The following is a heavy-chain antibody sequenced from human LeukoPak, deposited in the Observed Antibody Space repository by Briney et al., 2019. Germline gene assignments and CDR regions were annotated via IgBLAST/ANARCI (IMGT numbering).Heavy chain of an antibody. CDR1: GFTFSSYS. Sequence: GGSLRLSCAASGFTFSSYSMNWVRQAPGKGLEWVSSISSSSSYIYYADSAKGRFTISRDNAKNSLYLQMNSLRAEDTAVYYCASVSSSGHNWFDPWGQGTLVTVSS. V-gene: IGHV3-21*01. J-gene: IGHJ5*02. CDR2: ISSSSSYI. CDR3: ASVSSSGHNWFDP. D-gene: IGHD6-19*01.